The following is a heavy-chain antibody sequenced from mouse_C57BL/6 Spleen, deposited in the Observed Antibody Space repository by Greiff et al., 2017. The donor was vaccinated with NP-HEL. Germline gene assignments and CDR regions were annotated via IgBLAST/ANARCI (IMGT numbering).Heavy chain of an antibody. V-gene: IGHV1-22*01. D-gene: IGHD1-1*01. J-gene: IGHJ1*03. CDR1: GYTFTDYN. CDR3: ASPYGSSSHWYFDV. Sequence: EVQLQQSGPELVKPGASVKMSCKASGYTFTDYNMHWVKQSHGKSLEWIGYINPNNGGTSYNQKFKGKATLTVNKSSSTAYMELRSLTSEDSAVYYCASPYGSSSHWYFDVWGTGTTVTVSS. CDR2: INPNNGGT.